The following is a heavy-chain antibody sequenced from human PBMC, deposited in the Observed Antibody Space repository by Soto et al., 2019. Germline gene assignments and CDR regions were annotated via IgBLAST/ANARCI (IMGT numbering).Heavy chain of an antibody. Sequence: LILSCVGSGFTFRSYTTNWVRHAPLDGLEWVSGIRGFSPYTFYADSVKGRFTISRDNAKNSLYLQMNSLRAEDTAVYYCARDRGYDAHDYYYNAMDVWGQGTTVTVSS. CDR1: GFTFRSYT. D-gene: IGHD2-15*01. J-gene: IGHJ6*02. CDR3: ARDRGYDAHDYYYNAMDV. V-gene: IGHV3-21*01. CDR2: IRGFSPYT.